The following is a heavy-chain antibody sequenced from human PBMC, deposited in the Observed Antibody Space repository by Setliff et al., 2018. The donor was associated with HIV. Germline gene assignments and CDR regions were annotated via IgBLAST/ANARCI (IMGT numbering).Heavy chain of an antibody. Sequence: GGSLRLSCAVSGFIVSTSGMNWVRQVPGAGLEWVSAIDPTSNYIYYADSVKCRFTISRDNARNSLYLQMNSLRAEDTAVYFCAKFAMAASRTWVDYWGQGALVTVSS. J-gene: IGHJ4*02. CDR3: AKFAMAASRTWVDY. D-gene: IGHD1-7*01. CDR2: IDPTSNYI. CDR1: GFIVSTSG. V-gene: IGHV3-21*01.